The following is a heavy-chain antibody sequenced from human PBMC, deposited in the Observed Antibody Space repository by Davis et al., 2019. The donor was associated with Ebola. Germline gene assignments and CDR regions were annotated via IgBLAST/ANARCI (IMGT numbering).Heavy chain of an antibody. Sequence: GESLKISCAASGFPFSSYSMNWVRQAPGKGLEWVSSISSSSSYIYYADSVKGRFTISRDNSKNTLYLQMNSLRAEDTAVYYCAKAMRGMATICDYWGQGTLVTVSS. CDR2: ISSSSSYI. CDR1: GFPFSSYS. V-gene: IGHV3-21*04. D-gene: IGHD5-24*01. CDR3: AKAMRGMATICDY. J-gene: IGHJ4*02.